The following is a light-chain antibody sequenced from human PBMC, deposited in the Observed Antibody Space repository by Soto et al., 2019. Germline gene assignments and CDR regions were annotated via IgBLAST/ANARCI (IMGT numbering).Light chain of an antibody. CDR1: QSFSNW. Sequence: DIQMTQSPSTLSASLGERVTITCRASQSFSNWLAWYQQKPGKAPSLLIYDVSSLESGVPSRFSRSASETDFILPISSLQPDDFAAYYIQQFDRSSWKFGQGNTVQMK. V-gene: IGKV1-5*01. J-gene: IGKJ1*01. CDR2: DVS. CDR3: QQFDRSSWK.